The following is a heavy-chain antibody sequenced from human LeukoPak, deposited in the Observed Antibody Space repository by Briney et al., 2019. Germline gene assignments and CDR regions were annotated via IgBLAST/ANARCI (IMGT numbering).Heavy chain of an antibody. V-gene: IGHV4-39*07. CDR1: GGSISSSSYY. CDR3: ARVRCSGGSCPYYYYYYYMDV. Sequence: SETLSLTCTVSGGSISSSSYYWGWIRQPPGKGLEWIGSIHYSGSTYYNPSLQSRVTISIDTSKNQFSLKLRFVTAADTAVYYCARVRCSGGSCPYYYYYYYMDVWGKGTTVTVSS. D-gene: IGHD2-15*01. J-gene: IGHJ6*03. CDR2: IHYSGST.